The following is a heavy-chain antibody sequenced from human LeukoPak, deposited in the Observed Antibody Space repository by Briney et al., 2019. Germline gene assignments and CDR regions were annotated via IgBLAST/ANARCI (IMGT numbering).Heavy chain of an antibody. V-gene: IGHV4-59*12. CDR1: GFTFSSYE. Sequence: GSLRLSCAASGFTFSSYEMNWIRQPPGKGLEWIGHKYYSGSTYYNPSLKSRVSISVDTTIYQFSLNLSSVTAADTAVYYCARVSTGWYHYFDSWGQGTLVTVSS. J-gene: IGHJ4*02. CDR3: ARVSTGWYHYFDS. D-gene: IGHD6-19*01. CDR2: KYYSGST.